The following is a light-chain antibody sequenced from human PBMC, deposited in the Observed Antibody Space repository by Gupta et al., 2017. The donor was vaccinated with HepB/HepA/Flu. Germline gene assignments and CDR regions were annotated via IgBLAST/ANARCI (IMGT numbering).Light chain of an antibody. V-gene: IGKV3-11*01. CDR1: QRIHNY. CDR3: QQRSNWPLT. CDR2: DTS. Sequence: EIVLTQSPATLSLSPGERVTLSCRASQRIHNYLAWYQQKPGQAPRLLIYDTSNRATGVPARFSGSGYGTDFTLTISSLEPEDFAVYYCQQRSNWPLTFGGGTKVEIK. J-gene: IGKJ4*01.